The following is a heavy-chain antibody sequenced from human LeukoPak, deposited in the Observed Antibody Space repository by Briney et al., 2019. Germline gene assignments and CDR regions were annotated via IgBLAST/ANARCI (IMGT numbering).Heavy chain of an antibody. CDR1: GFTFSSYA. Sequence: GGSLRLSCAASGFTFSSYAMHWVRQAPGKGLEWVAVISYDGSNKYYADSVKGRFTISRDNSKNTLYLQMNSLSAEDTAVYSCEREGNTAMVEVYFDYWGQGTLVTVSS. J-gene: IGHJ4*02. D-gene: IGHD5-18*01. V-gene: IGHV3-30-3*01. CDR2: ISYDGSNK. CDR3: EREGNTAMVEVYFDY.